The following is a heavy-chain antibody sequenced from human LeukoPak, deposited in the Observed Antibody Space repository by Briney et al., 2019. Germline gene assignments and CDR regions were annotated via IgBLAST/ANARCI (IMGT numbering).Heavy chain of an antibody. V-gene: IGHV3-23*01. Sequence: GGSLRLSCAASGFTFSSYAMSWVRQAPGKGLEWVSAISGSGGSTYYADSVKGRFTISRDNSKNSLSLQMNSLRAEDTALYFCARGSFGGGLSLDYWGQGTLVTVSS. J-gene: IGHJ4*02. CDR2: ISGSGGST. D-gene: IGHD3-10*01. CDR1: GFTFSSYA. CDR3: ARGSFGGGLSLDY.